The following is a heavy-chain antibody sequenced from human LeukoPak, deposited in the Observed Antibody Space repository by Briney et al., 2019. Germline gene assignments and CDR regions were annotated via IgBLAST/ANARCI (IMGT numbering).Heavy chain of an antibody. CDR3: AGGGGAGLAD. V-gene: IGHV4-59*01. CDR2: IYSSGST. Sequence: PSETLSLTCTISGGSLSSYYWTWARQPPGKGLEWIGYIYSSGSTNYNPSLKSRVTISIDTSKNQFSLNLSSVTAGDTAVYYCAGGGGAGLADWGQGTLVTVSS. CDR1: GGSLSSYY. D-gene: IGHD4-23*01. J-gene: IGHJ4*02.